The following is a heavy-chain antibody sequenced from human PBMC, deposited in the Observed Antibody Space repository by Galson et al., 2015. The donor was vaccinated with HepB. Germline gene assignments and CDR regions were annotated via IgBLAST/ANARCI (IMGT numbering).Heavy chain of an antibody. CDR2: IYYSGST. J-gene: IGHJ2*01. V-gene: IGHV4-59*01. CDR3: ARWLPKLIYWYFDL. D-gene: IGHD2-8*01. CDR1: GGSISSYY. Sequence: LSLTCTVSGGSISSYYWSWIRQPPGKGLEWIGYIYYSGSTNYNPSLKSRVTISVDTSKNQLSLKLSSVTAADTAVYYCARWLPKLIYWYFDLWGRGTLVTVSS.